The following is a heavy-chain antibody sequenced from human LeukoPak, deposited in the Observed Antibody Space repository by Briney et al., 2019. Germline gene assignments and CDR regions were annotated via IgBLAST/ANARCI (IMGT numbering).Heavy chain of an antibody. J-gene: IGHJ3*02. CDR2: IYYSGST. Sequence: SETLSLTCTVSGGSISSYYWSWIRQPPGKGLEWIGYIYYSGSTNYNPSLKSRVTISVDTSKNQFSLKLSSVTAADTAVYYCASLRTVRSAFDIWGQGTMVTVSS. D-gene: IGHD4-11*01. CDR3: ASLRTVRSAFDI. CDR1: GGSISSYY. V-gene: IGHV4-59*01.